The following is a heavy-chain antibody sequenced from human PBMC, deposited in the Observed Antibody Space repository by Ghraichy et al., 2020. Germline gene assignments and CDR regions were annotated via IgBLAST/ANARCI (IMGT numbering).Heavy chain of an antibody. Sequence: LSLTCTASGFTFSDYYMSWIRQAPGKGLEWVSYITSSSSYTNYADSVKGRFTISRDNAKNSLYLQMNSLRAEETAVYYCARADCSGTSCYPEYFHHWGQGTLVTVFS. V-gene: IGHV3-11*05. D-gene: IGHD2-15*01. J-gene: IGHJ1*01. CDR3: ARADCSGTSCYPEYFHH. CDR1: GFTFSDYY. CDR2: ITSSSSYT.